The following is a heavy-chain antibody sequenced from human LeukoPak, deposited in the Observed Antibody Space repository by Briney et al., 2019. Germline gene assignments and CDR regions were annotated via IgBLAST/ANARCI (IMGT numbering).Heavy chain of an antibody. CDR1: GGSISTYY. CDR2: INHSGST. D-gene: IGHD3-10*01. J-gene: IGHJ6*03. Sequence: SETLSLTCSVSGGSISTYYWNWIRQPPGKGLEWIGEINHSGSTNYNPSLKSRVTISVDTSKNQFSLKLSSVTAADTAVYYCARQAGRGSYYYYMDVWGKGTTVTVSS. V-gene: IGHV4-34*01. CDR3: ARQAGRGSYYYYMDV.